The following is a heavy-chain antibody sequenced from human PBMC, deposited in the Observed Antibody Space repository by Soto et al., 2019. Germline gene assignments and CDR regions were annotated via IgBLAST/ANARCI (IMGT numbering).Heavy chain of an antibody. J-gene: IGHJ4*02. CDR1: GGSISSGDYY. CDR2: IYYSGST. D-gene: IGHD3-10*01. V-gene: IGHV4-30-4*01. CDR3: ARDAYGSGSYHWAY. Sequence: TLSLTCTVSGGSISSGDYYGSWIRQPPGKGLEWIGYIYYSGSTYYNPSLKSRVTISVDTSKNQFSLKLSSVTAADTAVYYCARDAYGSGSYHWAYWGQGTLVTVSS.